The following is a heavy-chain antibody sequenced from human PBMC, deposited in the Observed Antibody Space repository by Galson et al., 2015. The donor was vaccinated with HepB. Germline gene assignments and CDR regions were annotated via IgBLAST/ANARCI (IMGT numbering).Heavy chain of an antibody. V-gene: IGHV1-69*02. CDR2: IIPILGIA. CDR1: GGTFSSYT. CDR3: ARGGGYSYGYLDY. J-gene: IGHJ4*02. Sequence: SVKVSCKASGGTFSSYTISWVRQAPGQGLEWMGRIIPILGIANYAQKFQGRVTITADESTSTAYMELSSLRSEDTAVYYCARGGGYSYGYLDYWGQGTLVTISS. D-gene: IGHD5-18*01.